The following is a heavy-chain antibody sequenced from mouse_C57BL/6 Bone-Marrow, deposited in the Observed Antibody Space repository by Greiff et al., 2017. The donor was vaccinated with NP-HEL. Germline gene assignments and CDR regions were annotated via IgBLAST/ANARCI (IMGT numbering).Heavy chain of an antibody. CDR3: ARLITTVVSPMDY. D-gene: IGHD1-1*01. V-gene: IGHV1-52*01. Sequence: QVQLQQPGAELVRPGSSVKLSCKASGYTFTSYWMHWVKQRPIQGLEWIGNIDPSDSETHYNQKFKDKATLTVDKSSSTAYMQLSSLTSEDSAVYYCARLITTVVSPMDYWGQGTSVTVSS. CDR1: GYTFTSYW. CDR2: IDPSDSET. J-gene: IGHJ4*01.